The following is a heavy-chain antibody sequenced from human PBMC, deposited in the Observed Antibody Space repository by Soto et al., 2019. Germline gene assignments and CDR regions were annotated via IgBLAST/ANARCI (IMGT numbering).Heavy chain of an antibody. CDR3: GMSRCWYTIHP. J-gene: IGHJ5*02. Sequence: SETLSLTCAVSGGSVTTNYWWGWVRQSPVTGLEWIGDMSHSGPTNYSPSLKSRVTLSVDTSKNQFSLELKSVTAADTAVYFCGMSRCWYTIHPWGQGTLVTVSS. D-gene: IGHD6-13*01. CDR2: MSHSGPT. V-gene: IGHV4-4*02. CDR1: GGSVTTNYW.